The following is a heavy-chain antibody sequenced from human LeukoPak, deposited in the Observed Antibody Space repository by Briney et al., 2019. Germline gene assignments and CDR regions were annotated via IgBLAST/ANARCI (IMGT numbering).Heavy chain of an antibody. V-gene: IGHV3-33*06. J-gene: IGHJ5*02. CDR3: AKDRGATGSDWFDP. D-gene: IGHD1-26*01. Sequence: GGSLRLSCAASGFTCSIYGMHWVRQAPGKGLEWVAVIWSDGSNKDYADSVKGRFTISRDNSKNTLYLEMNRLRAEDTAVYYCAKDRGATGSDWFDPWGQGTLVSVSS. CDR1: GFTCSIYG. CDR2: IWSDGSNK.